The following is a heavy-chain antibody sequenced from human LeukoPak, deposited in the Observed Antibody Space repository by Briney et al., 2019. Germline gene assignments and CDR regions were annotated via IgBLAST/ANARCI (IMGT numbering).Heavy chain of an antibody. Sequence: ASVKVSCKASGGTFSGYAISWVRQAPGQGLEWMGGIIPSSGTASYAQKSQGRVTITTVESTSTSYMELSSLRSEDTAVYYCARGPFGYYDSSGYFYEYFQHWGQGTLVTVSS. CDR2: IIPSSGTA. CDR3: ARGPFGYYDSSGYFYEYFQH. J-gene: IGHJ1*01. CDR1: GGTFSGYA. V-gene: IGHV1-69*05. D-gene: IGHD3-22*01.